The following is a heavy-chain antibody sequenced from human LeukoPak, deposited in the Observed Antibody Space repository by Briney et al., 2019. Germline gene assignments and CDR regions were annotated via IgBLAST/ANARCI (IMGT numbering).Heavy chain of an antibody. Sequence: ASVKVSCKASGFTFTSYGFTWVRQAPGQGLEWMGWISAYNGNTNYAQTLRGRITMTTDTSTGTVYMELRSLGSDDTAMYYCARGGLYGSGSPDYWGQGTLVTVPS. CDR1: GFTFTSYG. V-gene: IGHV1-18*01. J-gene: IGHJ4*02. CDR3: ARGGLYGSGSPDY. D-gene: IGHD3-10*01. CDR2: ISAYNGNT.